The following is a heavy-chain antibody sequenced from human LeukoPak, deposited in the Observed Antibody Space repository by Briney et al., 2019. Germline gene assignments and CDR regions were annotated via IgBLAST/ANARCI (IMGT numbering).Heavy chain of an antibody. J-gene: IGHJ6*03. CDR2: IGSNGDST. V-gene: IGHV3-64*01. D-gene: IGHD4-11*01. CDR3: ARGYSNPYYFYMDV. CDR1: GFTFVDYA. Sequence: PGGSLRLSCAASGFTFVDYAMHWVRQAPGKGLEYVSGIGSNGDSTYYANSVKGRFTMSRDNSKHTLYLQMGSLRTEDLAVYYCARGYSNPYYFYMDVWGKGTTVTVS.